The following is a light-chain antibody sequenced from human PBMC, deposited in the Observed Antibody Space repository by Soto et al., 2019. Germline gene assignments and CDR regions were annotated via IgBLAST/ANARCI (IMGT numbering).Light chain of an antibody. J-gene: IGLJ3*02. CDR2: DVT. CDR1: SSDVGGYNY. CDR3: CSYAGRYSWV. Sequence: QSVLTQPRSVSESPGQSVTISCTGTSSDVGGYNYVSWYQQHPGKAPKFMIYDVTKRPSGVPDRFSGSKSGNTASLTISGLQVEDEAEYYCCSYAGRYSWVFGGGTKLTVL. V-gene: IGLV2-11*01.